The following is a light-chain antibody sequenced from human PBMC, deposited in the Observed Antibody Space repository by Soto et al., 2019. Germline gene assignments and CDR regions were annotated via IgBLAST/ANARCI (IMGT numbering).Light chain of an antibody. CDR1: QSVSSF. Sequence: EVVLTQSPATLSLSPGERATLSCRASQSVSSFLAWYQQKPGQAPRLLIYDASNRATGIPARFSGTGSGTDFTLTISSLEPEDFAVYYCQQRGNWPFTFGPGTEVDIK. J-gene: IGKJ3*01. CDR3: QQRGNWPFT. V-gene: IGKV3-11*01. CDR2: DAS.